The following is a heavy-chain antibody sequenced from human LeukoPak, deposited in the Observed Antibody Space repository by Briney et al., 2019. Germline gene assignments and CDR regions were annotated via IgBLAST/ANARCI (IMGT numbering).Heavy chain of an antibody. CDR3: AKDLPGISVAAY. D-gene: IGHD6-19*01. V-gene: IGHV3-23*01. Sequence: PGGSLRLSCAASGFTFSSYWMHWVRQAPGKGLEWVSAISGSGASTYYADSVKGRFTISRDNSKNTLYLQMNSLRAEDTAVYYCAKDLPGISVAAYWGQGTLVTVSS. J-gene: IGHJ4*02. CDR1: GFTFSSYW. CDR2: ISGSGAST.